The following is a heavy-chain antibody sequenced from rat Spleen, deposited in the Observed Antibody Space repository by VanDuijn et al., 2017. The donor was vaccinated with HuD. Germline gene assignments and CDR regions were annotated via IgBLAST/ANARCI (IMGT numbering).Heavy chain of an antibody. CDR1: GFTFSNYD. CDR2: ISYDGSST. CDR3: AKNHPYYYVMYA. V-gene: IGHV5-29*01. D-gene: IGHD1-12*01. Sequence: EVQLVESGGGLVQPGRSLKLSCAASGFTFSNYDMAWVRQAPTKGLEWVASISYDGSSTYYRDSVKGRFTISRDNAKSTLYLQMDSLRSEDTATYYCAKNHPYYYVMYAWGQGASVTVSS. J-gene: IGHJ4*01.